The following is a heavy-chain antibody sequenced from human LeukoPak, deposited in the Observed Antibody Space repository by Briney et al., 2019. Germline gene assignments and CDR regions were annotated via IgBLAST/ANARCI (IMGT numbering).Heavy chain of an antibody. V-gene: IGHV4-34*01. J-gene: IGHJ6*02. CDR1: GGSFSGYY. D-gene: IGHD2-8*02. CDR3: ARSQLWWFVAPRVGMDV. Sequence: SETLSLTCAVYGGSFSGYYWSWIRQPPGKGLEWIGEINHSGSTNYNPSLKSRVTISVDTSKNQFSLKLSSVTAADTAVYYCARSQLWWFVAPRVGMDVWGQGTTVTVSS. CDR2: INHSGST.